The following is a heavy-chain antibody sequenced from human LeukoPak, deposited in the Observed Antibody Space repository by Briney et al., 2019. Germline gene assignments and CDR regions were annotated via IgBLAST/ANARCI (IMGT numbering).Heavy chain of an antibody. J-gene: IGHJ4*02. D-gene: IGHD5-18*01. V-gene: IGHV4-34*01. CDR2: INHSGSP. Sequence: SETLSLTCAVYGGSFSDYYWTWIRQPPGKGLEWIGEINHSGSPNNNPSLKSRVSISFDTSKNQFSLKLTSVTAEDTAVYYCARGGYHAYYLDYWGQGSLVTVSS. CDR1: GGSFSDYY. CDR3: ARGGYHAYYLDY.